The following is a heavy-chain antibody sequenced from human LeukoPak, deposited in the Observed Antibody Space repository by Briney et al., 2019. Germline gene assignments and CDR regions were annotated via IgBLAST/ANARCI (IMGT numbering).Heavy chain of an antibody. V-gene: IGHV3-30-3*01. CDR3: AREESGAFIFDY. Sequence: GGSLRLSCAASGFTFSSYAMHWVRQAPGKGLEWVAVISYDGSNKYYADSVKGRFTISRDNSKNTLYLQMNSLRAEDTAVYYCAREESGAFIFDYWGQGTPVTVSS. CDR1: GFTFSSYA. CDR2: ISYDGSNK. J-gene: IGHJ4*02. D-gene: IGHD4-17*01.